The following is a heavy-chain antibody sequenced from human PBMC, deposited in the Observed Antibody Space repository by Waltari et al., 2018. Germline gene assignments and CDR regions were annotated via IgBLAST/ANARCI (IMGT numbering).Heavy chain of an antibody. Sequence: EVQLLESGGGLVQPGGSLRLSCAASGFTFSSYAMSWVRQAPGKGLEWVSAISGSGGSTYNADSVKGRFTISRDNSKNTLYLQMNSLRAEDTAVYYCAKDWYYYDSSPNGGQGTLVTVSS. D-gene: IGHD3-22*01. V-gene: IGHV3-23*01. J-gene: IGHJ4*02. CDR3: AKDWYYYDSSPN. CDR1: GFTFSSYA. CDR2: ISGSGGST.